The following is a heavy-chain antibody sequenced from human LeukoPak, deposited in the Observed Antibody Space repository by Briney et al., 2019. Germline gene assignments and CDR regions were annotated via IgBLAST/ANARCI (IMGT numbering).Heavy chain of an antibody. V-gene: IGHV3-23*01. CDR2: ISGSGGST. Sequence: PGGSLRLSCAASGFTFSSYAMSWLRQAPGKGLEWVSAISGSGGSTYYADSVKGRFTISRDNSKNALYLQMNSLRAGDTAIYFCAKRKATDMPPDCWGQGTLVTVSS. CDR3: AKRKATDMPPDC. D-gene: IGHD2-2*01. CDR1: GFTFSSYA. J-gene: IGHJ4*02.